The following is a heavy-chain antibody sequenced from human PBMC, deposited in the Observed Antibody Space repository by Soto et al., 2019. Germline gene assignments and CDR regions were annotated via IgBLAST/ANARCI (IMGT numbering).Heavy chain of an antibody. CDR2: ISGSGGST. V-gene: IGHV3-23*01. Sequence: EVQLLESGGGLVQPGGSLRLSCAASGFTFSSYAMRWVRQAPVKGLEWVSAISGSGGSTYYADSVKGRFTISRDNSKNTLYLQMNSRRPEDTAVNNWARGGRGSYYDYWGQGTWVTVS. D-gene: IGHD3-16*01. CDR3: ARGGRGSYYDY. J-gene: IGHJ4*02. CDR1: GFTFSSYA.